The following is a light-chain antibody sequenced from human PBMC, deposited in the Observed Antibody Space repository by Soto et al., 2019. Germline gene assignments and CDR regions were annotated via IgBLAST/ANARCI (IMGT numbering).Light chain of an antibody. CDR2: EVT. J-gene: IGLJ3*02. V-gene: IGLV2-8*01. CDR3: SSYAASNNFYFV. CDR1: SSDVGGYNY. Sequence: QSALTQPPSASGSPGQSVTISCTGTSSDVGGYNYVSWYQQYPGRAPKLMIYEVTKRPSGVPGRFSGSKSGNTASLTGSGLQAEDEADYYCSSYAASNNFYFVFGGGTKLTVL.